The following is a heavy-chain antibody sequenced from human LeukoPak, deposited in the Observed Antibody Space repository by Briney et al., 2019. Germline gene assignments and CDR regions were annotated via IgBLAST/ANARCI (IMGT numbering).Heavy chain of an antibody. D-gene: IGHD2-15*01. CDR2: IDPSDSYT. CDR3: ARHGRVVVVANHGMDV. V-gene: IGHV5-10-1*01. CDR1: GYSFTSYR. Sequence: GESLRISCKGAGYSFTSYRISWMRQKPGKGLEWMGRIDPSDSYTNYSPSFQGHVTISADKSISTAYLQWSSLKASDTAMYYCARHGRVVVVANHGMDVWGKGTTVTVSS. J-gene: IGHJ6*04.